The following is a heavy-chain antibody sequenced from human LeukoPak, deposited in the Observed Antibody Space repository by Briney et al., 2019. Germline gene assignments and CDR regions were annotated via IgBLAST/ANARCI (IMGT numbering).Heavy chain of an antibody. D-gene: IGHD1-26*01. Sequence: ASVKVSCKASGYTFTSYGISWVRQAPGQGLEWMGWISAYNGNTNYAQKLQGRVTMTTDTSTSTAYMELRSLRSDDTAVYYCARDSPVGATGYFGYWGQGTLVTVSS. CDR3: ARDSPVGATGYFGY. CDR2: ISAYNGNT. V-gene: IGHV1-18*01. J-gene: IGHJ4*02. CDR1: GYTFTSYG.